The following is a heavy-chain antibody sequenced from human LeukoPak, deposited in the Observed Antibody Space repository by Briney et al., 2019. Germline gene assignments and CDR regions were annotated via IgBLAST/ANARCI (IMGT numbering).Heavy chain of an antibody. CDR3: ARELIDCSSTSCFYYDFWSGYCSNDYYFDY. CDR2: INPNSGGT. J-gene: IGHJ4*02. D-gene: IGHD3-3*01. CDR1: GYTFTCYY. V-gene: IGHV1-2*02. Sequence: ASVKVSCKAAGYTFTCYYMHWVRQAPGQGHEWKGWINPNSGGTNYAQKFQGRVTMTRDTSISTAYMELSRLRSHDTAVYYCARELIDCSSTSCFYYDFWSGYCSNDYYFDYWGQGTLVTVSS.